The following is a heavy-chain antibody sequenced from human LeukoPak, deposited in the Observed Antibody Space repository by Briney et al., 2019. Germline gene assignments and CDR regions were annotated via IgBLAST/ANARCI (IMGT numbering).Heavy chain of an antibody. J-gene: IGHJ5*02. CDR2: IKQDGSEK. V-gene: IGHV3-7*01. CDR3: ARGRLRGLNWFDP. D-gene: IGHD3-10*01. Sequence: GGSLRLSCAASGFTFSSYWMSWVRQAPGKGLEWVANIKQDGSEKYYVDSVKGRFTISRDNAKNSLYLQMNSLRAEDTAVYYCARGRLRGLNWFDPWGQGTLVTVSS. CDR1: GFTFSSYW.